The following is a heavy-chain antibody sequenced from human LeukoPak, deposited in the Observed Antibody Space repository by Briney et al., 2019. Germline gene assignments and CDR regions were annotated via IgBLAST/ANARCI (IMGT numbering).Heavy chain of an antibody. CDR1: GGTFSSYG. J-gene: IGHJ4*02. V-gene: IGHV3-23*01. CDR3: AKDTMVRGVPDY. Sequence: SCKASGGTFSSYGMSWVRQAPGKGLEWVSAISGSGGSTYYADSVRGRFTISRDNSKNTLYLQMNSLRAEDTAVYYCAKDTMVRGVPDYWGQGTLVTVSS. CDR2: ISGSGGST. D-gene: IGHD3-10*01.